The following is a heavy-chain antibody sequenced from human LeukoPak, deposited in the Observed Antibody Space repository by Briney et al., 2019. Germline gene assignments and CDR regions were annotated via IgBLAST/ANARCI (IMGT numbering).Heavy chain of an antibody. D-gene: IGHD2-15*01. V-gene: IGHV4-34*01. Sequence: SETLSLTCAVYGGSFSGYYWSWIRQPPGKGLEWIGEINHSGSTNYNPSLKSRVTISVDTSKNQFSLKLSSVTAADTAVYYCARDDIGGYCSGGSCSNLYYFDYWGQGTLVTVSS. CDR1: GGSFSGYY. J-gene: IGHJ4*02. CDR3: ARDDIGGYCSGGSCSNLYYFDY. CDR2: INHSGST.